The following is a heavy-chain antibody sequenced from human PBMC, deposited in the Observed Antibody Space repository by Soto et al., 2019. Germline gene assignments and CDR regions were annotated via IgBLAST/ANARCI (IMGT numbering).Heavy chain of an antibody. CDR3: ARDLSDVLMVYDHYGMDV. J-gene: IGHJ6*02. D-gene: IGHD2-8*01. V-gene: IGHV4-4*07. CDR1: GGSISSYY. CDR2: IYTSGSA. Sequence: SETLSLTCTVSGGSISSYYWSRIRQPAGKGLEWIGRIYTSGSANYDRSLKGRVTMSVDTSKNQFSLKLSSVTAADTAVYYCARDLSDVLMVYDHYGMDVWGQGTTVTVS.